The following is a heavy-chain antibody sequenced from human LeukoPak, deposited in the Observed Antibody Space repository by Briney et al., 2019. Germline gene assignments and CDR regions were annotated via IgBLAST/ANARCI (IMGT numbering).Heavy chain of an antibody. V-gene: IGHV3-21*04. CDR3: ARVGRRDIVVVPAAIRGGIDY. CDR1: GFTFSSYS. Sequence: GGSLRLSCAASGFTFSSYSMNWVRQARGKGLEGGSSISSSSSYIYYADSVKGRFTISRDNAKNSLYLQMNSLRAEDTAVYYCARVGRRDIVVVPAAIRGGIDYWGQGTLVTVSS. D-gene: IGHD2-2*02. CDR2: ISSSSSYI. J-gene: IGHJ4*02.